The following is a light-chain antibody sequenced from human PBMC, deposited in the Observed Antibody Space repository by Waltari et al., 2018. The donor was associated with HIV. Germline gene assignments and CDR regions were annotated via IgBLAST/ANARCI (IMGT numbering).Light chain of an antibody. J-gene: IGLJ2*01. Sequence: QPVLTQSSSASASLGSSVKLTCTLSSGHRSYIIAWHQQQPGKAPRYLRKLEGSGIYNKVSVIPDRFSGSSSGADRYLTISNLQSEDEADYYCETWDSNTHKVVFGGGTKLTVL. CDR2: LEGSGIY. CDR1: SGHRSYI. CDR3: ETWDSNTHKVV. V-gene: IGLV4-60*03.